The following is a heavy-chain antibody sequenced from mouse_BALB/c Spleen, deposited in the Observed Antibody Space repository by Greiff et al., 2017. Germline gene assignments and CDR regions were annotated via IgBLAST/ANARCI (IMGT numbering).Heavy chain of an antibody. D-gene: IGHD2-4*01. CDR3: ANYYDYDARYFDV. V-gene: IGHV3-8*02. Sequence: EVQLQESGPSLVKPSQTLSLTCSVTGYSITSGYWNWIRKFPGNKLEYMGYISYSGSTYYNPSLKSRISITRDTSKNQYYLQLNSVTTEDTATYYCANYYDYDARYFDVWGAGTTGTVSS. CDR1: GYSITSGY. J-gene: IGHJ1*01. CDR2: ISYSGST.